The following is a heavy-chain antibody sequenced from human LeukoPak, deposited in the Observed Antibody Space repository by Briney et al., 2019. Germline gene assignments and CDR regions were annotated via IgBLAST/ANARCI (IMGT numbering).Heavy chain of an antibody. D-gene: IGHD6-13*01. V-gene: IGHV4-39*01. CDR2: LYYSGST. CDR3: ARSVYSTNVDS. Sequence: PSETLSLTCTVSGVSISSTSYYWGWIRQPPGKGLEWIGSLYYSGSTYCNPSLKSRVTISVDTSKNQLSLKLSSVTASDTAVYYCARSVYSTNVDSWGQGTLVTVSS. J-gene: IGHJ4*02. CDR1: GVSISSTSYY.